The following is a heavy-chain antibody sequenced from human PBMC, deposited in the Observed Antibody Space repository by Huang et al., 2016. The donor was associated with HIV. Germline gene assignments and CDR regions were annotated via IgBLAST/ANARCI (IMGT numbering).Heavy chain of an antibody. V-gene: IGHV1-18*01. Sequence: QVQLVQSGPEMKKPGASVNVSCKASGYTFFTYSISWVRQAPGKGLEWMGWVSTYNGNTNYAQNVQGRLTLTTDVSTSSAYMELKNLRSDDTAVYYCARFRGPQVTLNWLDPWGQGTLVTVSS. J-gene: IGHJ5*02. CDR3: ARFRGPQVTLNWLDP. CDR1: GYTFFTYS. D-gene: IGHD3-10*01. CDR2: VSTYNGNT.